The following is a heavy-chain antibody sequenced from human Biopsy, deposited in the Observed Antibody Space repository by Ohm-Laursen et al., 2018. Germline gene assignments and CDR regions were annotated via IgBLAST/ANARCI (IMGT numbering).Heavy chain of an antibody. J-gene: IGHJ3*02. D-gene: IGHD1-1*01. CDR1: GFTFGDAW. V-gene: IGHV3-33*08. Sequence: SLRLSCAASGFTFGDAWMSWVRQAPGKGLEWVAVLWYDGTNKYYADSVKGRFTISRDNSKNTLYLQMNSLRAEDTAMYYCARPTNARAGGAPFDIWGQGTMVTVSS. CDR2: LWYDGTNK. CDR3: ARPTNARAGGAPFDI.